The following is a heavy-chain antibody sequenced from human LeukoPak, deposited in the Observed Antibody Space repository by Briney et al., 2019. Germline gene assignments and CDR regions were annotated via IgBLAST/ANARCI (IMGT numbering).Heavy chain of an antibody. J-gene: IGHJ4*02. V-gene: IGHV4-38-2*02. CDR2: IYHSGST. CDR3: ARGVAVAGLIDY. CDR1: GYSISSGYY. Sequence: SSETLSLTCTVSGYSISSGYYWGWIRQPPGKGLEWIGSIYHSGSTYYNPSLKSRVTISVDTSKNQFSLKLSSVTAADTAVYYCARGVAVAGLIDYWGQGTLVTVSS. D-gene: IGHD6-19*01.